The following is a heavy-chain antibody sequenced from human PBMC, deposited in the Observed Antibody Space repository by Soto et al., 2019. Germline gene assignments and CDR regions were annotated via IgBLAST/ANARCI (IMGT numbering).Heavy chain of an antibody. CDR1: RDSFTSYY. J-gene: IGHJ5*02. V-gene: IGHV1-46*01. D-gene: IGHD1-26*01. CDR3: ARSSGGNFGIIIEGTDWFAP. Sequence: SVKVSCKAPRDSFTSYYINWVRQAPGQGLEWMGVINPHGGSTAYAQKFKGRVTLTRDTSASTVYMEVSSLTSEDTAMYYCARSSGGNFGIIIEGTDWFAPWGQGTLVTVSS. CDR2: INPHGGST.